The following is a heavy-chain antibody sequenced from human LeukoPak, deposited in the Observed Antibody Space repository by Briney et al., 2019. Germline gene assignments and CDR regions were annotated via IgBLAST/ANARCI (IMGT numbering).Heavy chain of an antibody. Sequence: PSETLSLTCTVSGGSISSYYWSWIRQPAGKGLEWIGRIYTSGSTNYNPSLKSRVTMSVDTSKNQFSLKLSSVTAADTAVYYCAREYYGSSGLYNWFDPWGQGTLVTVSS. J-gene: IGHJ5*02. CDR1: GGSISSYY. CDR2: IYTSGST. CDR3: AREYYGSSGLYNWFDP. V-gene: IGHV4-4*07. D-gene: IGHD3-22*01.